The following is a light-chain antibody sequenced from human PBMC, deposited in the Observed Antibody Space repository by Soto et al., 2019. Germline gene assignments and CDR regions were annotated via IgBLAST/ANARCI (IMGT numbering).Light chain of an antibody. CDR3: QQYNNWPLT. CDR2: GAS. Sequence: EIVMTQSPATLSVSPGERATLSCRASQSVSSNLAWYQQKPGQAPRLLIYGASTRATDIPARFSGSGSGTEFTLTISSLQSEDFAVYYWQQYNNWPLTFGGGTKVEIK. V-gene: IGKV3-15*01. J-gene: IGKJ4*01. CDR1: QSVSSN.